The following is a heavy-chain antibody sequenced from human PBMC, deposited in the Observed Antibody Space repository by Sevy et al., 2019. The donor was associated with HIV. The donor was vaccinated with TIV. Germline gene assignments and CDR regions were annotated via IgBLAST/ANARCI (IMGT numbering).Heavy chain of an antibody. D-gene: IGHD3-22*01. J-gene: IGHJ4*02. CDR3: AREYYDSSSSVYIDY. Sequence: GRSLRLSCAASGFTFSSYSMNWVRQAPGKGLEWVSSISSSSSYIYYADSVKGRFTISRDNAKNSLYLQMNSLRAEDTAVYYCAREYYDSSSSVYIDYWGQGTLVTVSS. V-gene: IGHV3-21*01. CDR1: GFTFSSYS. CDR2: ISSSSSYI.